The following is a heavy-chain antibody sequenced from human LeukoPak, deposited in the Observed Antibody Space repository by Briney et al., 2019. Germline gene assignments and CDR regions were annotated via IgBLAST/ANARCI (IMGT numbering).Heavy chain of an antibody. CDR3: ARDLVAARPGWFDP. Sequence: ASVKVSCKASGYTFTTYGISWMRQAHGQGLEWMGWISAYNGDTKYAQKFQGRVTMTTETPTSTAYMELRSLRYDDTAVYYCARDLVAARPGWFDPWGQGTLVTVSS. CDR2: ISAYNGDT. J-gene: IGHJ5*02. CDR1: GYTFTTYG. V-gene: IGHV1-18*01. D-gene: IGHD6-6*01.